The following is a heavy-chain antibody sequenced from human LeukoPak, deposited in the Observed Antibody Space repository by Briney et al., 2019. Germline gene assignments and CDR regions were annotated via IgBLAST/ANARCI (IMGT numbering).Heavy chain of an antibody. J-gene: IGHJ3*01. CDR2: ISGDGAST. CDR1: GFTFAIHA. CDR3: AKDSYVSGRPLHTFDV. D-gene: IGHD3-10*01. V-gene: IGHV3-23*01. Sequence: AGGSLRLSCAASGFTFAIHAMTWVRQAPGKGLEWVSGISGDGASTHYAESVKGQFTISRDNSQNTLFLQMNSLRVEDTAIYYCAKDSYVSGRPLHTFDVGGQGTMVTVS.